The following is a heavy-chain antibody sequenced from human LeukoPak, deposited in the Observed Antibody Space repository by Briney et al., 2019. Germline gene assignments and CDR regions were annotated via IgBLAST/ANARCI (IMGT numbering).Heavy chain of an antibody. CDR1: GFTFSYYA. V-gene: IGHV3-23*01. D-gene: IGHD1-26*01. CDR3: AREPTAVGL. J-gene: IGHJ4*02. CDR2: INFSGGST. Sequence: GGSLRLSCAASGFTFSYYAMTRVRQTPGKGLEWVSTINFSGGSTYYADSVKGRFTISRDNAKNALYLQMNSLRAEDTAVYFCAREPTAVGLWGQGTLVTVSS.